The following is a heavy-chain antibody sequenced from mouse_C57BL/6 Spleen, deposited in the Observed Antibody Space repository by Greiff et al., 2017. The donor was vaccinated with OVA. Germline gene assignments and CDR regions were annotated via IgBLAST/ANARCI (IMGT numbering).Heavy chain of an antibody. J-gene: IGHJ4*01. D-gene: IGHD2-2*01. V-gene: IGHV1-19*01. Sequence: VQLQQSGPVLVKPGASVKMSCKASGYTFTDYYMNWVKQSHGQSLEWIGVINPYNGGSSFNQKFKGKATLTVDKSSSTAYMVLSSLTSEDSAVYYCAKGYAEYYAMDYWGQGTSVTVSS. CDR2: INPYNGGS. CDR3: AKGYAEYYAMDY. CDR1: GYTFTDYY.